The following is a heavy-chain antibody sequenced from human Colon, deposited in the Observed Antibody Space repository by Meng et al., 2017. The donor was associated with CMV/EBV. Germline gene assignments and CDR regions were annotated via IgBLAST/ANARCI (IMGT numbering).Heavy chain of an antibody. CDR3: VVIVPATDYSYGTDV. J-gene: IGHJ6*02. Sequence: ASVKVSCKASGYPFTNYDINWVRQATGQGLEWMGWMNPNSGETGFAQKFQGRITMTRDTSISTAYLELSTLKSEDTALYFCVVIVPATDYSYGTDVWGQGTTVTVSS. D-gene: IGHD2-15*01. CDR1: GYPFTNYD. V-gene: IGHV1-8*01. CDR2: MNPNSGET.